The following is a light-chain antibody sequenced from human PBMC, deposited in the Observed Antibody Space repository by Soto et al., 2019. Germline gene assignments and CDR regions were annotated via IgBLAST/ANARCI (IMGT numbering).Light chain of an antibody. V-gene: IGLV2-11*01. CDR2: DVN. Sequence: QSVLTQPHSLSGSPGQSVAISCSGTSSDVGGYNYVSWYQQHPGKAPKLIIFDVNKRPSGVPDRFSGSESGSTASLTISGLQAEDEADYYCCSYGGSFYVVGTGTKVTVL. CDR1: SSDVGGYNY. CDR3: CSYGGSFYV. J-gene: IGLJ1*01.